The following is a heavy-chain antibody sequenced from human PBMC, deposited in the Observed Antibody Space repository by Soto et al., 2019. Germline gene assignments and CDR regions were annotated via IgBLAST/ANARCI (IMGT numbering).Heavy chain of an antibody. CDR2: ISGSGGST. D-gene: IGHD6-19*01. CDR1: GFTFSSYA. Sequence: EVQLLESGGGLVQPGGSLRLSCAASGFTFSSYAMSWVRQAPGKGLEWVSAISGSGGSTYYADSVKGRFTISRDNSKNTLYLQMNSLRAEDTAVYYCAKDETPWLVRDDAFDIWGQGTMVTVSS. CDR3: AKDETPWLVRDDAFDI. J-gene: IGHJ3*02. V-gene: IGHV3-23*01.